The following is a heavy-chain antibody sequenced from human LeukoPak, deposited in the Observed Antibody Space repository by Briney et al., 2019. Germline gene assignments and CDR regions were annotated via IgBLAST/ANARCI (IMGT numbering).Heavy chain of an antibody. CDR3: ARDWCGGGIVYY. D-gene: IGHD2-21*01. V-gene: IGHV3-33*01. CDR2: IWYDGSGK. CDR1: RFTFTDYG. Sequence: GGSLRLSCTASRFTFTDYGMHWVRQPPGKGLEWVALIWYDGSGKYYADSVKGRLTISRDNSKNTLYLQMNSLRAEDTAAYYCARDWCGGGIVYY. J-gene: IGHJ6*01.